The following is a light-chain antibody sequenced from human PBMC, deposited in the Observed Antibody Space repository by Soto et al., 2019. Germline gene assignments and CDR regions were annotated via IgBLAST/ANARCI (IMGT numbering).Light chain of an antibody. CDR1: QSMSRS. CDR3: QQYNGFSRT. CDR2: AAS. J-gene: IGKJ1*01. Sequence: DIQMTQSPSTLSASVGDRVTITCRASQSMSRSLAWYQQKPGKAPKLLIHAASNLERGVSSRFSGSGSGTEFTLTISSLQPDDFATYYCQQYNGFSRTFGQGTKVEIK. V-gene: IGKV1-5*01.